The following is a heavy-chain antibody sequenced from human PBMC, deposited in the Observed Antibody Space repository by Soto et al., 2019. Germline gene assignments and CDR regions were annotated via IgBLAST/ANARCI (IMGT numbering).Heavy chain of an antibody. CDR2: IWYDGSNK. CDR3: ARESQYYYDN. D-gene: IGHD3-22*01. Sequence: QVQLVESGGGVVQPGRSLRLSCAASGFTFRSYGMHWVRQAPGKGLEWVAVIWYDGSNKYYADSVKGRFTISRDNSKNTLYLKMNSLRAKDTAVYYCARESQYYYDNWGQGTLVTVPS. CDR1: GFTFRSYG. J-gene: IGHJ1*01. V-gene: IGHV3-33*01.